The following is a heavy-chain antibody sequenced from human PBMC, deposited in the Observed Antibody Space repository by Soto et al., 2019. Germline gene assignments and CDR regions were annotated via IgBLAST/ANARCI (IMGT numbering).Heavy chain of an antibody. CDR3: AKDLTHYFDY. V-gene: IGHV3-23*01. CDR2: IRGSGVST. Sequence: GGSLRLSCAASGFTFSSSAMSWVRQAPGKGLEWVSTIRGSGVSTYYGDSVRGRFTISRDNSKNTLYLQMNSLRAEDTAVYYCAKDLTHYFDYWGQGTLVTVSS. J-gene: IGHJ4*02. CDR1: GFTFSSSA.